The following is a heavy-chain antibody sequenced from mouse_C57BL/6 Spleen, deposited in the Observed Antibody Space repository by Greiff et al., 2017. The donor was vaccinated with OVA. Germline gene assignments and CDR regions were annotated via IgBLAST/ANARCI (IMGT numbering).Heavy chain of an antibody. V-gene: IGHV5-4*03. Sequence: EVKLVESGGGLVKPGGSLKLSCAASGFTFSSYAMSWVRQTPEKRLEWVATISDGGSYTYYPDNVKGRFTISRDNAKNNLYLQMSHLKSEDTAMYYCARGGDPNWERYFDYWGQGTTLTVSS. J-gene: IGHJ2*01. CDR3: ARGGDPNWERYFDY. CDR1: GFTFSSYA. CDR2: ISDGGSYT. D-gene: IGHD4-1*01.